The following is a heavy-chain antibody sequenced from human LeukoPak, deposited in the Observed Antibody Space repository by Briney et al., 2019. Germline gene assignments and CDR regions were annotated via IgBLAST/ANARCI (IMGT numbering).Heavy chain of an antibody. J-gene: IGHJ3*01. CDR3: AKGRVLTGPYAAFDL. Sequence: GGSLRLSCAASGFTFSSYAMNWVRQAPGKGLEWVSTISGSGYSTYYADSVRGLFTISRDNSENTLYLQMNSLRVDDTAVYYCAKGRVLTGPYAAFDLWGHGTMVTVSS. CDR1: GFTFSSYA. CDR2: ISGSGYST. V-gene: IGHV3-23*01. D-gene: IGHD3-9*01.